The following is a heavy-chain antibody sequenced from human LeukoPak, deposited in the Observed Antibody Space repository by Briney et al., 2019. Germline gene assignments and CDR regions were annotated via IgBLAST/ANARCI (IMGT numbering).Heavy chain of an antibody. CDR3: ARGGHDILTGYYFPLDY. D-gene: IGHD3-9*01. CDR2: IIPIFGTA. J-gene: IGHJ4*02. CDR1: RGTFSSYA. V-gene: IGHV1-69*13. Sequence: SVKVSSTPSRGTFSSYAISWVRQAPGQGLEWMGGIIPIFGTANYAQKFQGRVTITSDESTSTAYMELSSLRSEDTAVYYCARGGHDILTGYYFPLDYWGQGTLVTVSS.